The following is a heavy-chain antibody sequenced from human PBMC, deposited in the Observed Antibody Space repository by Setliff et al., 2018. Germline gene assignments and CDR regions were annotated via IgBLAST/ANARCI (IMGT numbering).Heavy chain of an antibody. CDR1: GGSFSTYY. CDR3: ARIGDGYNYYFDY. D-gene: IGHD5-12*01. Sequence: SETLSLTCAVYGGSFSTYYWSWIRQPPGKGLEWIGEIYHSGSTYYNPSLKSRVTMSVDRSKNQFSLKLSSVTAADTAVYYCARIGDGYNYYFDYWGQGTLVTVSS. CDR2: IYHSGST. J-gene: IGHJ4*02. V-gene: IGHV4-34*01.